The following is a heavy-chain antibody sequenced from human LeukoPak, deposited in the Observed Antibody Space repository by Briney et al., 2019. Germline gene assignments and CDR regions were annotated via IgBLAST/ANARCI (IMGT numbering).Heavy chain of an antibody. Sequence: GGSLRLSCAASGFTFNNYIMNWVRQAPGKGLEWVSSISSSSDYIYYADSVKGRFTISRDNAKNSVYLQMNSLRAEDTAIYYCARDYDWSLDYWGQGTLVTVSS. CDR2: ISSSSDYI. V-gene: IGHV3-21*01. D-gene: IGHD3-9*01. CDR3: ARDYDWSLDY. J-gene: IGHJ4*02. CDR1: GFTFNNYI.